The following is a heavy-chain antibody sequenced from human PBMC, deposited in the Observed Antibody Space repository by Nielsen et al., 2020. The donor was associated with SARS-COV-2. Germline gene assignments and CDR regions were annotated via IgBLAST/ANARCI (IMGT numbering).Heavy chain of an antibody. Sequence: SETLSLTCAVYGGSISSYYWSWIRQPPGKGLEWIGYIYYSGSTNYNPSLKSRVTISVDTSKNQFSLKLSSVTAADTAVYYCARDVGWLLSYYYYMDVWGKGTTITVSS. V-gene: IGHV4-59*12. CDR3: ARDVGWLLSYYYYMDV. CDR2: IYYSGST. J-gene: IGHJ6*03. CDR1: GGSISSYY. D-gene: IGHD5-12*01.